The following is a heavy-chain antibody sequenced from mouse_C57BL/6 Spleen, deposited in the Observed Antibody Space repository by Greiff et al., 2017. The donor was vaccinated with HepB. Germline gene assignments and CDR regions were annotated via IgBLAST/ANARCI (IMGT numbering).Heavy chain of an antibody. CDR2: ISSGSSTI. J-gene: IGHJ4*01. CDR1: GFTFSDYG. V-gene: IGHV5-17*01. Sequence: EVQGVESGGGLVKPGGSLKLSCAASGFTFSDYGMHWVRQAPEKGLEWVAYISSGSSTIYYADTVKGRFTISRDNAKNTLFLQMTSLRSEDTAMYYCARRYYGYDEGGYAMDYWGQGTSVTVSS. D-gene: IGHD2-2*01. CDR3: ARRYYGYDEGGYAMDY.